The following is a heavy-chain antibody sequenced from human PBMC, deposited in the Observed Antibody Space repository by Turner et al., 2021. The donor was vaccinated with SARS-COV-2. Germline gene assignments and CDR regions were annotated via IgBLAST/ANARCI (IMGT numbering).Heavy chain of an antibody. CDR1: GFTFTCYG. CDR2: IWYDGSNK. J-gene: IGHJ4*02. Sequence: QVQLVQSGGGVVQPGRCLRLSCAAPGFTFTCYGMPWVRQAPGKGLEWVAFIWYDGSNKYYADAMKGRVTISRDNSKNTLYLQMNSLRAEDTAVYYCAREKGEGSSGWLIPSGSYYFDYWGQGTLVTVSS. D-gene: IGHD6-19*01. CDR3: AREKGEGSSGWLIPSGSYYFDY. V-gene: IGHV3-33*01.